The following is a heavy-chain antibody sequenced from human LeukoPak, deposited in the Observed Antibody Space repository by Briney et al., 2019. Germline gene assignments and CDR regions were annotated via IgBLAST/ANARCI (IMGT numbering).Heavy chain of an antibody. CDR2: IYHTGTT. CDR1: GGSLSPYY. CDR3: ARLDSGDHGNIPH. D-gene: IGHD1-26*01. Sequence: SETLSLTCTVSGGSLSPYYWTWIRQPPRKGLEWIGYIYHTGTTRHNPSLNSRVTISVETSKNQFSLRLNSVTAADTAIYYCARLDSGDHGNIPHWGQGTLVTVSS. J-gene: IGHJ1*01. V-gene: IGHV4-59*08.